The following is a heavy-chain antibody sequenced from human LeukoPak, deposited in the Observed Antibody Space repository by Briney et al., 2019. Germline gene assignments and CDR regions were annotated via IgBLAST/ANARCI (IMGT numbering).Heavy chain of an antibody. CDR1: GGSFSSEA. CDR3: GRKAGDCGGGTCYSIDY. Sequence: ASVKVSCKAFGGSFSSEAISWVRQAPEQGLEWMGGIIPIFGTANYAQKFQGRVTITTEESTSTAYMEVSSLRSEDTAVYYCGRKAGDCGGGTCYSIDYWGQGTLVTASS. J-gene: IGHJ4*02. CDR2: IIPIFGTA. D-gene: IGHD2-15*01. V-gene: IGHV1-69*05.